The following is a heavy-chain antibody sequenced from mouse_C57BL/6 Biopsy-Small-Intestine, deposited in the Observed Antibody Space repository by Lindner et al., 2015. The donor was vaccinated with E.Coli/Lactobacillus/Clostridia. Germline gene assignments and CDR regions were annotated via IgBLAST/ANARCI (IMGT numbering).Heavy chain of an antibody. CDR1: GYTFTGYW. J-gene: IGHJ2*01. Sequence: VQLQESGAELMKPGASVKLSCKATGYTFTGYWIEWVKQRPGQGLEWIGNINPSNGGTNYNEKFKSKATLTVDKSSSTAYMQLSSLTSEDSAVYYCARDYYGSSPFDYWGQGTTLTVSS. D-gene: IGHD1-1*01. CDR3: ARDYYGSSPFDY. CDR2: INPSNGGT. V-gene: IGHV1-53*01.